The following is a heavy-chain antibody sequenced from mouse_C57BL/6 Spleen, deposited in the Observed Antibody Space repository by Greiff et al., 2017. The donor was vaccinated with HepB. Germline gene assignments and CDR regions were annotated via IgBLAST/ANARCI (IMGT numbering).Heavy chain of an antibody. J-gene: IGHJ4*01. V-gene: IGHV5-9-1*02. CDR3: TRDQRGYYAMDY. CDR2: ISSGGDYI. Sequence: EVMLVESGEGLVKPGGSLKLSCAASGFTFSSYAMSWVRQTPETRLEWVAYISSGGDYIYYADTVKGRFTISRDNARNTLYLQMSSLKSEDTAMYYCTRDQRGYYAMDYWGQGTSVTVSS. CDR1: GFTFSSYA.